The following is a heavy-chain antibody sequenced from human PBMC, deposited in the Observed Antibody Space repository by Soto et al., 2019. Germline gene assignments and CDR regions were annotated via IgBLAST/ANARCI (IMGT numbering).Heavy chain of an antibody. J-gene: IGHJ3*02. D-gene: IGHD3-3*01. CDR1: GFTFDDYA. V-gene: IGHV3-9*01. CDR3: AKGATILAAFDI. Sequence: GGSLRLSCAASGFTFDDYAMHWVRQAPGKGLEWVSGINWNSGRIGYADSVKGRFTISGDNAKNSLYLQMNSLRAEDTALYYCAKGATILAAFDIWGQGTMVTVSS. CDR2: INWNSGRI.